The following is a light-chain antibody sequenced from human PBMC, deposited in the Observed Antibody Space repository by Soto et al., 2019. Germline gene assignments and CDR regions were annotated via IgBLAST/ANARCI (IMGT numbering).Light chain of an antibody. CDR2: RNA. CDR1: SSNIGAGYD. V-gene: IGLV1-40*01. Sequence: SVLTQPPSVSGAPGQRVTISCTGSSSNIGAGYDVHWYQQLPGTAPKLLIYRNANRPSGVPDRFSGSKSGTSASLAITGLQAEDEADYYCQSFDSSLRDYVFGTGTQLTVL. J-gene: IGLJ1*01. CDR3: QSFDSSLRDYV.